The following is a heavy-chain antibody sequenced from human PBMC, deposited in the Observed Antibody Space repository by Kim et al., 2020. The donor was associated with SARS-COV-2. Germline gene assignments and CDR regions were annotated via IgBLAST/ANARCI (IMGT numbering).Heavy chain of an antibody. CDR1: GGSISSGDYY. D-gene: IGHD3-22*01. V-gene: IGHV4-30-4*01. J-gene: IGHJ2*01. Sequence: SETLSLTCTVSGGSISSGDYYWSWIRQPPGKGLEWIGYIYYSGSTYYKPSLKSRVTISVDTSKNQFSLKLSSVTAADTAVYYCARSLLDSSGYYYLGERPTNKWYFDLWGRGTLVTVSS. CDR3: ARSLLDSSGYYYLGERPTNKWYFDL. CDR2: IYYSGST.